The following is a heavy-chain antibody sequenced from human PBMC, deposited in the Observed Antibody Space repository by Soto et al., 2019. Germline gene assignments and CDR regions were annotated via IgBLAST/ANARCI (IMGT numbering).Heavy chain of an antibody. D-gene: IGHD5-12*01. CDR1: GGTFSSYT. V-gene: IGHV1-69*02. CDR2: IIPILGIA. J-gene: IGHJ3*02. CDR3: ARAISGYDVYAFDI. Sequence: QVQLVQSGAEVKKPGSSVKVSCKASGGTFSSYTISWVRQAPGQGLEWMGRIIPILGIANYAQKFRGRVTITADKSTSTAYMELSSLRSEDTAVYYCARAISGYDVYAFDIWGQGTMVTVSS.